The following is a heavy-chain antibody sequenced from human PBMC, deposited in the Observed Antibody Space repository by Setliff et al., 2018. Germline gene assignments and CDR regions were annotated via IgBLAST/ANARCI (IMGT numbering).Heavy chain of an antibody. Sequence: SVKVSCKASGGSFSNYAIIWVRQAPAQGPEWMGGIIPIYGSTNNAEKFQGRVTFSADESMSTVYMELSSLTSADTALYYCARDALYDSNDRNSYYGNWLDPWGQGTLVTVSS. CDR1: GGSFSNYA. J-gene: IGHJ5*02. CDR3: ARDALYDSNDRNSYYGNWLDP. CDR2: IIPIYGST. V-gene: IGHV1-69*13. D-gene: IGHD3-22*01.